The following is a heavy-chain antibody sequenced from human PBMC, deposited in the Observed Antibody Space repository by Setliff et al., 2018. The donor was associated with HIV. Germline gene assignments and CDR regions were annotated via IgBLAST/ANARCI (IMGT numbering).Heavy chain of an antibody. Sequence: ASVKVSCKASGYTFTNYDINWVRRAAGQGLEWMGWINPNSGNTNYAQKLQGRVTRTTDTSTSTAYMELSRLKSADTAVYYCARAPAHEHATGWYSSSNRFDPWGQGTLVTVSS. CDR2: INPNSGNT. CDR3: ARAPAHEHATGWYSSSNRFDP. D-gene: IGHD1-26*01. CDR1: GYTFTNYD. J-gene: IGHJ5*02. V-gene: IGHV1-8*01.